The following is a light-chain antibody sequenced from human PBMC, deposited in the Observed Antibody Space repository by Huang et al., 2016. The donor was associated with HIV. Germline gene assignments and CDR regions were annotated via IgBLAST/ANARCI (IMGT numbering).Light chain of an antibody. V-gene: IGKV3-15*01. CDR2: GAS. CDR1: QSVGSS. CDR3: QQYNKWPPGA. J-gene: IGKJ1*01. Sequence: EVVMTQSPGTLSVSLGERATLSCRASQSVGSSLAWYQQKPGQAPRLLIYGASTRATGIPARFSGSGSVTEFTLTISSLQSEDFAVDDCQQYNKWPPGAFGQGTKVEIK.